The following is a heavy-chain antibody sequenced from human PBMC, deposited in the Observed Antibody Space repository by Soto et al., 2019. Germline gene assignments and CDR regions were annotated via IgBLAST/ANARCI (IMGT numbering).Heavy chain of an antibody. CDR2: IKSKTDGGTT. CDR1: GFTFSNAW. J-gene: IGHJ4*02. V-gene: IGHV3-15*01. CDR3: TTSIQQPYYFDY. D-gene: IGHD5-18*01. Sequence: PGGSLRLSCAASGFTFSNAWMSWVRQAPGKGLEWVGRIKSKTDGGTTDYAAPVKGRFTISRDDSKNTLYLQMNSLKTEDAAVYYCTTSIQQPYYFDYWGQGTLVTVSS.